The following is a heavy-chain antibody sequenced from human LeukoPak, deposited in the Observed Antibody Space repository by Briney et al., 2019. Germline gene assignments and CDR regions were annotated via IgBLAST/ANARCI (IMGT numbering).Heavy chain of an antibody. J-gene: IGHJ4*02. CDR1: GYSFTNYW. CDR3: ARENSADSGIAY. D-gene: IGHD3-10*01. V-gene: IGHV5-51*01. CDR2: IYPGDSDT. Sequence: KPGESLNISCGGSGYSFTNYWIGWVRQMPGKGLEWMGIIYPGDSDTKYSPSFQGQVTISADKSINTAYLQWSSLEASDTAMYYCARENSADSGIAYWGQGTLVTVSS.